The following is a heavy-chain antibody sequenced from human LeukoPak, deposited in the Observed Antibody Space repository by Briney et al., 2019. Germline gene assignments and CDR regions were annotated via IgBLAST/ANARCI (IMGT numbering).Heavy chain of an antibody. J-gene: IGHJ4*02. V-gene: IGHV3-30*18. D-gene: IGHD2-2*01. Sequence: GGSLRLSCAASGFTFSSYGMHCVRQAPGKGLEGVAVISYNGSNKYYAHSVNGRFTISRDNSKNTLYLQMNSLRAEDTAVYYCAKAPGGCSSTSCYSLDYWGQGTLVTVSS. CDR2: ISYNGSNK. CDR1: GFTFSSYG. CDR3: AKAPGGCSSTSCYSLDY.